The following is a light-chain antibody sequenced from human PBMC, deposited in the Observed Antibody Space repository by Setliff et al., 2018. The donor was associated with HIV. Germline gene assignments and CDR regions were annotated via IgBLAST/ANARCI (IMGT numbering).Light chain of an antibody. CDR3: GTWDSSLSAGV. V-gene: IGLV1-51*02. CDR1: SSNIWNNS. CDR2: ENN. J-gene: IGLJ1*01. Sequence: QSVLTQPPSVSAAPGQKVTISCSGSSSNIWNNSVSWYQQLPGTAPKLLIYENNKRPSGIPDRFSGSKSGTSATLGITGLQTGNESDYYCGTWDSSLSAGVFGTGTKVTVL.